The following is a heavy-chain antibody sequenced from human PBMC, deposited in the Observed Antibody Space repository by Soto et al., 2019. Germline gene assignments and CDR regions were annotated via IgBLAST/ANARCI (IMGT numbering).Heavy chain of an antibody. CDR1: GFIFSNYA. CDR3: AVDYPSSAAAFTTPLIPNEY. Sequence: EVQLSESGGGLVQPGGSLRLSCAASGFIFSNYAINWVRQAPGRGLEWVALISAGGDRTHYADSVKGRFSVSRDNPQSTLYLEMSSLTAEDTAKYPCAVDYPSSAAAFTTPLIPNEYWGRG. J-gene: IGHJ4*02. D-gene: IGHD3-22*01. CDR2: ISAGGDRT. V-gene: IGHV3-23*01.